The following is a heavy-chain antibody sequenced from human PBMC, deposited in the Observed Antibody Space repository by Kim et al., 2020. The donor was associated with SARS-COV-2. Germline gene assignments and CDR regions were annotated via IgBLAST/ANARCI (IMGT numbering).Heavy chain of an antibody. Sequence: SVKVSCKASGGTFSSYAISWVRQAPGQGLEWMGGIIPIFGTANYAQKFQGRVTITADESTSTAYMELSSLRSEDTAVYYCARDGLELGELSSYWFDPWGQGTLVTVS. D-gene: IGHD3-16*02. CDR1: GGTFSSYA. CDR2: IIPIFGTA. J-gene: IGHJ5*02. CDR3: ARDGLELGELSSYWFDP. V-gene: IGHV1-69*13.